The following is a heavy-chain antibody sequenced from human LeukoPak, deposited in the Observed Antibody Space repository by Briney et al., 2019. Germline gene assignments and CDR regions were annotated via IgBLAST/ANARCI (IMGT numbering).Heavy chain of an antibody. CDR1: GFTFSNYG. CDR3: AKDPLGPVVTRGGAFDI. D-gene: IGHD4-23*01. J-gene: IGHJ3*02. V-gene: IGHV3-30*18. Sequence: GRSLRLSCAASGFTFSNYGMHWVRQAPGKGLEWVAVISYDGSNKYYADSVKGRFTISRDNSKNTLYLQMNSLRAEDTAVYYCAKDPLGPVVTRGGAFDIWGQGTMVTVSS. CDR2: ISYDGSNK.